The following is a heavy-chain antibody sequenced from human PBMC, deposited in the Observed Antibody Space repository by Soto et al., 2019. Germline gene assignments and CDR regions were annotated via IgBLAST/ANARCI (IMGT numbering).Heavy chain of an antibody. D-gene: IGHD3-3*01. J-gene: IGHJ4*02. V-gene: IGHV3-23*01. CDR1: GFTFSSYA. CDR3: AKDSGLRFLEWLSDGVCDY. Sequence: GGSLRLSCAASGFTFSSYAMSWVRQAPGKGLEWVSAISGSGGSTYYADSVKGRFTISRDNSTNTLYLQMNSLRAEDTAVYYCAKDSGLRFLEWLSDGVCDYWGQGTLVTVSS. CDR2: ISGSGGST.